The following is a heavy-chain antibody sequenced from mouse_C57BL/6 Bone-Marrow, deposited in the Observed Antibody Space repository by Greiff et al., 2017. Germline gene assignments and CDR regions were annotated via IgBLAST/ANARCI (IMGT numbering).Heavy chain of an antibody. D-gene: IGHD4-1*02. CDR2: IDPSDSYT. CDR3: ARWPTGTWFAY. CDR1: GYTFTSYW. J-gene: IGHJ3*01. Sequence: VQLQQPGAELVRPGTSVKLSCKASGYTFTSYWMHWVKQRPGQGLEWIGVIDPSDSYTNYNQKFKGKATLTVDTSSSTAYMQLSSLTSEDSAVYYCARWPTGTWFAYWGQGTLVTVSA. V-gene: IGHV1-59*01.